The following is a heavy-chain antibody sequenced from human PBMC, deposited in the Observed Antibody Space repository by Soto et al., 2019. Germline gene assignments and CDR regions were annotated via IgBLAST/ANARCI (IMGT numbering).Heavy chain of an antibody. V-gene: IGHV4-59*01. CDR2: IYYSGST. Sequence: SETLSLTCTVSGGSISSYYWSWIRQPPGKGLEWIGYIYYSGSTNYNPSLKSRVTISVDTSKNQFSLKLSSVTAADTAVYYCAREGYGDYFLDYWGQGTLVTVS. D-gene: IGHD4-17*01. J-gene: IGHJ4*02. CDR3: AREGYGDYFLDY. CDR1: GGSISSYY.